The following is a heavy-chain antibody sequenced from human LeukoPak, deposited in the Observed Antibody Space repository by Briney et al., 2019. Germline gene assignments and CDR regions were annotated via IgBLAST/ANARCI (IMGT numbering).Heavy chain of an antibody. CDR3: ARDPKLRFSDYNYGMDV. Sequence: GASVKVSCKASGDTFSSYAISWVRQPPGQGLEWMGGIIPIFGPANYAQKFQRRVTITADESTSTDYMELSSLRSEDTAVYYCARDPKLRFSDYNYGMDVWGQGTTVTVSS. J-gene: IGHJ6*02. CDR2: IIPIFGPA. V-gene: IGHV1-69*13. D-gene: IGHD3-3*01. CDR1: GDTFSSYA.